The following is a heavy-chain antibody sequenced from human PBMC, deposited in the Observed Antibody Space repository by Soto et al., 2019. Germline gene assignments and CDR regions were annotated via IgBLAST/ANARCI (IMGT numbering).Heavy chain of an antibody. CDR3: ARAPRYGDYVLPPWFDP. Sequence: GASVKVSCKASGYTFTSYYMHWVRQAPGQGLEWMGIINPSGGSTSYAQKFQGRVTMTRDTSTSTAYMELSSLRSEDTAVYYCARAPRYGDYVLPPWFDPWGQGTLVTVSS. CDR2: INPSGGST. V-gene: IGHV1-46*03. D-gene: IGHD4-17*01. CDR1: GYTFTSYY. J-gene: IGHJ5*02.